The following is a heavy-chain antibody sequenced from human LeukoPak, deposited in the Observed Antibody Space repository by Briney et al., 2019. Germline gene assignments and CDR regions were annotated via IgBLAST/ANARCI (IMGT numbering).Heavy chain of an antibody. Sequence: GASVKVSCKASGYTFTSYDINWVRQATGQGLEWMGWISAYNGNTNYAQKLQGRVTMTTDTSTSTAYMELRSLRSDDTAVYYCARDLIVGGAFDIWGQGTMVTVSS. CDR1: GYTFTSYD. V-gene: IGHV1-18*01. J-gene: IGHJ3*02. D-gene: IGHD2-21*01. CDR3: ARDLIVGGAFDI. CDR2: ISAYNGNT.